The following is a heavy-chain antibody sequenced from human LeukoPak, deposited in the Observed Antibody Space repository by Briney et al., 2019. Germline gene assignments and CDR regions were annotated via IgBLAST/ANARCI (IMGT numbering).Heavy chain of an antibody. J-gene: IGHJ3*02. V-gene: IGHV5-51*01. CDR1: GYSFTTYW. D-gene: IGHD3-10*01. CDR3: ARGMTNYVSGSYYNAYDAFDI. Sequence: GESPKISCRGSGYSFTTYWIGWVRQMPGKGLEWIGLIYLGDSYSRYRPSFQGQISVSADKSNSTAYLQWSSLKASDTAMYYCARGMTNYVSGSYYNAYDAFDIWGQGTEVTVSS. CDR2: IYLGDSYS.